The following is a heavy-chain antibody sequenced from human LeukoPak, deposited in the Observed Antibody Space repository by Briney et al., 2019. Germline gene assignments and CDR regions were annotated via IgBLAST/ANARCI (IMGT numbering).Heavy chain of an antibody. Sequence: TGGSLRLSCAASGFTFSSYAMHWVRQAPGKGLEWVAVISYDGSNKYYADSVKGRFTISRGNSKNTLYLQMNSLRAEDTAVYYCARDLIAGDYYYGMDVWGQGTTVTVSS. CDR2: ISYDGSNK. D-gene: IGHD3-22*01. V-gene: IGHV3-30*04. CDR3: ARDLIAGDYYYGMDV. J-gene: IGHJ6*02. CDR1: GFTFSSYA.